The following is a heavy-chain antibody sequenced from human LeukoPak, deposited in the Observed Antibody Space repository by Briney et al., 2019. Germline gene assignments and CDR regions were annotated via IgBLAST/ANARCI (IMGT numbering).Heavy chain of an antibody. D-gene: IGHD3-3*01. Sequence: GGSLRLSCAASGFTFSSYGMHWVRQAPGKGLEWVAFIRYDGSNKYYADSVKGRFTISRDNSKNTLYLQMNSLRAEDTAVYYCAKGILEWLGVDYWGQGTLATVSS. CDR3: AKGILEWLGVDY. CDR1: GFTFSSYG. V-gene: IGHV3-30*02. CDR2: IRYDGSNK. J-gene: IGHJ4*02.